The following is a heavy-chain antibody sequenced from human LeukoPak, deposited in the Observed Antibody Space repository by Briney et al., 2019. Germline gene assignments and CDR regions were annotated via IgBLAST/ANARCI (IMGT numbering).Heavy chain of an antibody. CDR3: AREYNWIQQGSFDY. V-gene: IGHV3-30*03. D-gene: IGHD1-20*01. J-gene: IGHJ4*02. CDR1: GFTFSSYG. Sequence: PGGSLRLSCAASGFTFSSYGMHWVRKAPGKGLEWVAVISYDGSNKYYADSVKGRFTISRDNSKNTLYLQMNSLRAEDTAVYYCAREYNWIQQGSFDYWGQGTLVTVSS. CDR2: ISYDGSNK.